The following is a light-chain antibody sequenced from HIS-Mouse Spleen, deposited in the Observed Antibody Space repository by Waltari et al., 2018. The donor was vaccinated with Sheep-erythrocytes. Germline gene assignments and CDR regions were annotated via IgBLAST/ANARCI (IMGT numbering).Light chain of an antibody. V-gene: IGKV3-20*01. CDR3: QQYGSSPFT. CDR2: GAS. J-gene: IGKJ3*01. Sequence: SSRASPRFSRSSLAWYQQKRGTAPMRLISGASSRATGIPDRFSGSGSGTDFTLTISRLEPEDFAVYYCQQYGSSPFTFGPGTKVDIK. CDR1: PRFSRSS.